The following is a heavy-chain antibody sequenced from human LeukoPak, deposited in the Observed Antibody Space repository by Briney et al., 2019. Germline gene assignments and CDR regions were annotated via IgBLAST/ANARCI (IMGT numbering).Heavy chain of an antibody. CDR3: ARVYYSSSYDYWYFDL. CDR1: GGSISNYY. CDR2: IYYSGST. V-gene: IGHV4-59*01. D-gene: IGHD6-13*01. J-gene: IGHJ2*01. Sequence: SETLSLTCTVSGGSISNYYWSWIRQSPGKGLEWIGYIYYSGSTNYNPSLKSRVTISVDTSKNQFSLKLSSVTAADTAMYYCARVYYSSSYDYWYFDLWGRGTLVTVSS.